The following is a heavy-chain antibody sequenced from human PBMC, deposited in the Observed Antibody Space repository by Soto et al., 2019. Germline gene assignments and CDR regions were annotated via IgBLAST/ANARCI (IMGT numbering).Heavy chain of an antibody. V-gene: IGHV3-33*01. D-gene: IGHD3-22*01. CDR2: IWYSGGNT. CDR3: ATAIYDSSGYYYRDDY. CDR1: GFTFSSYG. J-gene: IGHJ4*02. Sequence: GGSLRLSCAASGFTFSSYGMHWVRQAPGKGLEWVSVIWYSGGNTYYADSVKGRFTISRDNSKNTLYLQMNSLRAEDTAVYYFATAIYDSSGYYYRDDYWGQGTLVTVSS.